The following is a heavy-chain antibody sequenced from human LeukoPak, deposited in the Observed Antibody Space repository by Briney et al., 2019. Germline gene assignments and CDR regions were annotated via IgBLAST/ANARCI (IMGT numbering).Heavy chain of an antibody. CDR1: GGSISSSSYY. J-gene: IGHJ3*02. D-gene: IGHD3-3*01. V-gene: IGHV4-39*01. CDR2: IYYSGST. Sequence: TTSETLSLTCTVSGGSISSSSYYWGWIRQPPGKGLEWIRSIYYSGSTYYNPSLKSRVTISVDTSKNQFSLKLSSVTAADTAVYYCARHVNYDYAFDIWGQGTMVTVSS. CDR3: ARHVNYDYAFDI.